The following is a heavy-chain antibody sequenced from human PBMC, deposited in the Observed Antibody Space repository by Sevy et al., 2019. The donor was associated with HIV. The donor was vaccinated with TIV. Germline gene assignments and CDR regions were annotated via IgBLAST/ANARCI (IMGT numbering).Heavy chain of an antibody. Sequence: GGSLRLSCAVSGFTVNTYAMSWVRHAPGKGLEWVAVINNSGGSTDYADSVRGRFSISRDNPNVYLEMNSLRVEDTAVYYCVKERVGYISSWYYFDYWGQGTLVTVSS. J-gene: IGHJ4*02. CDR2: INNSGGST. CDR3: VKERVGYISSWYYFDY. D-gene: IGHD6-13*01. V-gene: IGHV3-23*01. CDR1: GFTVNTYA.